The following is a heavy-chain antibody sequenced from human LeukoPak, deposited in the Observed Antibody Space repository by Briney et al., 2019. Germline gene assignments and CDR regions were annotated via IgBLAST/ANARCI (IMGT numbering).Heavy chain of an antibody. CDR2: INHSGST. D-gene: IGHD2-15*01. J-gene: IGHJ4*02. V-gene: IGHV4-34*01. CDR1: GGSFSGYY. Sequence: SETLSLTCAVYGGSFSGYYWSWIRQPPGKGLEWIGEINHSGSTNYNPSLKSRVTISVDTSKNQFSLKLSSVTAADTAVYYCAREAGPHRYCSGGSCYSGPPNFDYWGQGTLVTVSS. CDR3: AREAGPHRYCSGGSCYSGPPNFDY.